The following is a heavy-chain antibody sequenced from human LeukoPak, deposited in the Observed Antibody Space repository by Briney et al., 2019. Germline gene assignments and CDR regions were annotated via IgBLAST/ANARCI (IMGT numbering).Heavy chain of an antibody. CDR1: GSSISNYY. V-gene: IGHV4-59*08. CDR3: ARQRTGWGATGYFDY. Sequence: SETLSLTCTVSGSSISNYYWSWIRQPPGKGLEWIGYIDYSGSTNYNPSLKSRVTISVDTSKNQFSLKLSSVTAADTAVYYCARQRTGWGATGYFDYWGQGTLVTVSS. CDR2: IDYSGST. D-gene: IGHD1-26*01. J-gene: IGHJ4*02.